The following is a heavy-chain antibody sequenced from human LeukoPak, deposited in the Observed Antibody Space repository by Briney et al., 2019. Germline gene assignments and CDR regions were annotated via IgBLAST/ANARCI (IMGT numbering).Heavy chain of an antibody. CDR3: AKTNGYYSD. V-gene: IGHV3-23*01. CDR2: ISGSGGST. J-gene: IGHJ4*02. Sequence: PGGSLRLSCAASGFTFSSYSMNWVRQAPGKGLEWVSAISGSGGSTYYADSVKGRFTISRDNSKNSLSLQVSSLRAEDTAVYYCAKTNGYYSDWGQGTLVTVSS. CDR1: GFTFSSYS. D-gene: IGHD3-22*01.